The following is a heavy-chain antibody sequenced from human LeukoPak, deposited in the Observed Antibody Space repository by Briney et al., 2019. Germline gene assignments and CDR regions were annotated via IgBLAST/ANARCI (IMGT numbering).Heavy chain of an antibody. CDR3: ASRARTTSPCYYYYMDV. CDR2: INHSGST. D-gene: IGHD4-17*01. J-gene: IGHJ6*03. Sequence: PSETLSLTCTVYGGSFSGYYWSWIRQPPGKGLEWIGEINHSGSTNYNPSLKSRVTISVDTSKNQFSLKLSSVTAADTAVYYCASRARTTSPCYYYYMDVWGKGTTVTVSS. V-gene: IGHV4-34*01. CDR1: GGSFSGYY.